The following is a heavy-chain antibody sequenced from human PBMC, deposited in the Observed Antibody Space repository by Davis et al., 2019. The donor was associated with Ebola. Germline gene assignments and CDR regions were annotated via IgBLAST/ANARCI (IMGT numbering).Heavy chain of an antibody. Sequence: MPSETLSLTCAVYGGSFSGYYWSWIRQPPGKGLEWIGEINHSGSTNYNPSLKSRVTISVDTSKNQFSLRLNSVTAADTAVYYWARGCRSRGKDAFDIWGKGTMVTVS. CDR3: ARGCRSRGKDAFDI. CDR1: GGSFSGYY. CDR2: INHSGST. D-gene: IGHD3-16*01. J-gene: IGHJ3*02. V-gene: IGHV4-34*01.